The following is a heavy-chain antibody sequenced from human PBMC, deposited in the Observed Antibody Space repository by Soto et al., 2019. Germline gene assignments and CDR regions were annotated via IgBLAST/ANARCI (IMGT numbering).Heavy chain of an antibody. V-gene: IGHV3-30*14. CDR1: GFPFSTST. CDR2: ISSRGTDI. CDR3: ATLGRADYPPLAA. J-gene: IGHJ5*02. D-gene: IGHD4-17*01. Sequence: QARLVQSGGGLVQSGRSLTLSCEASGFPFSTSTLNWVRRAPGKGLEWVAEISSRGTDIYYADSVKGRFTISRDNSKNTRYLLLDRVKSDDTAVYFCATLGRADYPPLAAWGQGTLVTVSS.